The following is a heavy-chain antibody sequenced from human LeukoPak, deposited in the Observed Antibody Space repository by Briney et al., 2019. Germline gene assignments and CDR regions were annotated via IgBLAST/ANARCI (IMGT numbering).Heavy chain of an antibody. D-gene: IGHD3-3*01. CDR2: ISYGANNK. Sequence: PGRSLRLSCAVSGFTFSIYGMHWVRQAPGEGLEWVAVISYGANNKYYADSVKGRFTISRDNSNNTLYLQMDSLRAEDTAVYYCVLPVMILNGYFHHWGQGTLVTVSS. V-gene: IGHV3-30*03. J-gene: IGHJ1*01. CDR3: VLPVMILNGYFHH. CDR1: GFTFSIYG.